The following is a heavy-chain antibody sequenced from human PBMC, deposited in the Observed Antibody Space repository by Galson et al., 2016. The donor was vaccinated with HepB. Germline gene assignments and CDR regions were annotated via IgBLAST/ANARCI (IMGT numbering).Heavy chain of an antibody. Sequence: SETLSLTCTVSGGSISSYYWSWIRQPPGKGLEWIGYFYYTGTTNYNPSLKSRVTVSVDSSKSQLSLNLNSVTAADTAVYYCARGWAAIAAFDSWGQGTLVTVSS. CDR3: ARGWAAIAAFDS. J-gene: IGHJ4*02. CDR1: GGSISSYY. V-gene: IGHV4-59*01. CDR2: FYYTGTT. D-gene: IGHD6-6*01.